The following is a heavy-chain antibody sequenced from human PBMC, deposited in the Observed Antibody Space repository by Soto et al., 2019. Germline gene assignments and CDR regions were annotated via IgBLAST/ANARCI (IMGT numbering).Heavy chain of an antibody. J-gene: IGHJ6*02. CDR2: IRGSGIST. Sequence: GGSLRLSCAASGFTFSTYPMSWVRQAPGKGLEWVSGIRGSGISTYYTDSVKGRFTISRDNSKNTAFLQMNSLRDEDTAVYYCVKPPVITASYYYYDMDVWGQGTTVTVSS. CDR3: VKPPVITASYYYYDMDV. CDR1: GFTFSTYP. V-gene: IGHV3-23*01. D-gene: IGHD4-4*01.